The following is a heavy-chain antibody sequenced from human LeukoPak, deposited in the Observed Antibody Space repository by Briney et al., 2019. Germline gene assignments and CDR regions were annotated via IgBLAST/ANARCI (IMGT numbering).Heavy chain of an antibody. CDR3: AANSPPYYYYYMDV. D-gene: IGHD5-18*01. CDR1: GYTFTSYD. V-gene: IGHV1-8*03. CDR2: MNPNSGNT. Sequence: ASVKVSCKASGYTFTSYDINWVRQATGQGLEWMGWMNPNSGNTGYAQKFQGRVTITRNTSISTAYMELSSLRSEDTAVYYCAANSPPYYYYYMDVWAKGPRSPSP. J-gene: IGHJ6*03.